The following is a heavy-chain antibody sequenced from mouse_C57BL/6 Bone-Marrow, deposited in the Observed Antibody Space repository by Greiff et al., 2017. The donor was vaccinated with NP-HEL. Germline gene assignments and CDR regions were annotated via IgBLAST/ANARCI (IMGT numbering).Heavy chain of an antibody. CDR3: ARSRWLLPYYYAMDY. V-gene: IGHV1-61*01. CDR2: IYPSDSET. J-gene: IGHJ4*01. Sequence: QVQLQQSGAELVRPGSSVKLSCKASGYTFTSYWMDWVKQRPGQGLEWIGNIYPSDSETHYNQKFKDKATLTVDKSSSTAYMQLSSLTSEDSAVYYCARSRWLLPYYYAMDYWGQGTSVTVSS. CDR1: GYTFTSYW. D-gene: IGHD2-3*01.